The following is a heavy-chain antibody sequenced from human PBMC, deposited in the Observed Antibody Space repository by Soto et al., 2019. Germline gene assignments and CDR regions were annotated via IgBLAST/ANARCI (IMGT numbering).Heavy chain of an antibody. CDR1: GYTFTSYD. Sequence: QVQLVQSGAEVKKPGASVKVSCKASGYTFTSYDITWVRQATGQGLEWMGWMNPNSGNTGYAQKFQGRVTMTRNTSISSAYMELSSLTSEDPAVYYCARGLRYSRSGSYSFDYWGQGTLVTVSS. CDR3: ARGLRYSRSGSYSFDY. J-gene: IGHJ4*02. CDR2: MNPNSGNT. V-gene: IGHV1-8*01. D-gene: IGHD3-10*01.